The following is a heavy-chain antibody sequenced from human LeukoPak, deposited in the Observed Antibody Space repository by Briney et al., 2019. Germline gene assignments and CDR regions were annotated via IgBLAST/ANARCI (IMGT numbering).Heavy chain of an antibody. V-gene: IGHV1-69*13. J-gene: IGHJ5*02. CDR1: GGTFSSYA. Sequence: SVKVSCKASGGTFSSYAISWVRQAPGQGLEWMGGIIPIFGTANYAQKFQGRVTTTADESTSTAYMELSSLRSEDTAVYYCARVPTTVTTVIWFDPWGQGTLVTVSS. CDR3: ARVPTTVTTVIWFDP. D-gene: IGHD4-17*01. CDR2: IIPIFGTA.